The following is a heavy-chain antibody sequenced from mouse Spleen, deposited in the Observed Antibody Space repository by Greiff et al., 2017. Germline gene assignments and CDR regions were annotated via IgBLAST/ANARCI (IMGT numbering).Heavy chain of an antibody. CDR2: IYPGSGNT. CDR3: ARSGVLVWYFDV. V-gene: IGHV1-76*01. D-gene: IGHD1-1*01. Sequence: QVQLQQSGAELVRPGASVKLSCKASGYTFTDYYINWVKQRPGQGLEWIARIYPGSGNTYYNEKFKGKATLTAEKSSSTAYMQLSSLTSEDSAVYFCARSGVLVWYFDVWGAGTTVTVSS. J-gene: IGHJ1*01. CDR1: GYTFTDYY.